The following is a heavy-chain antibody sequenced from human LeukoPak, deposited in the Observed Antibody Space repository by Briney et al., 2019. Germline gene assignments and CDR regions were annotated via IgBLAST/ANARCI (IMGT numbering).Heavy chain of an antibody. CDR1: GDSVSSNGAA. Sequence: SQTLSLTCGISGDSVSSNGAAWNWIRQSPSRGLERLGRTYYNSIWYRDFALSVKSRIIINPDTSKNQVSLQLNSVTPEDTAVYYCAVNHYEISGYYSVFDYWGQGILVTVSS. J-gene: IGHJ4*02. D-gene: IGHD3-22*01. CDR3: AVNHYEISGYYSVFDY. CDR2: TYYNSIWYR. V-gene: IGHV6-1*01.